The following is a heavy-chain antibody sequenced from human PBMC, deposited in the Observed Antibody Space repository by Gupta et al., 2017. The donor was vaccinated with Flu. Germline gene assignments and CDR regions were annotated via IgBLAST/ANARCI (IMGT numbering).Heavy chain of an antibody. J-gene: IGHJ4*02. Sequence: QGLEWMGIINPSGGSTTYAQKFQGRVTMTRDTSTTTVYMEQSSLRSEDTAVYYCARGGSTDDSSGYYSPEDYWGQGTLVTVSS. CDR2: INPSGGST. D-gene: IGHD3-22*01. CDR3: ARGGSTDDSSGYYSPEDY. V-gene: IGHV1-46*03.